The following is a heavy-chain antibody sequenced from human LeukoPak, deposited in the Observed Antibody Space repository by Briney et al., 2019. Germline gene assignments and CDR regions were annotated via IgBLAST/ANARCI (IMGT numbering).Heavy chain of an antibody. CDR3: AREVGSTTGPRFDY. V-gene: IGHV1-69*04. D-gene: IGHD1-26*01. CDR1: GGTFSSYA. CDR2: IIPILRIA. Sequence: ASVTVSCKASGGTFSSYAISWVRQAPGQGLEWMGRIIPILRIANYAQKFQGRVTIPADKSTSTAYMELSSLRSEDTAVYYCAREVGSTTGPRFDYWGQGTLVTVSS. J-gene: IGHJ4*02.